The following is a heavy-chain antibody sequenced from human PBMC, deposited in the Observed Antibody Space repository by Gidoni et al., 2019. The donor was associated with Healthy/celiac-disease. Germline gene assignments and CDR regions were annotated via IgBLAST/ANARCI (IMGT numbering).Heavy chain of an antibody. CDR2: ISWNSGSI. V-gene: IGHV3-9*01. Sequence: EVQLVESGGGLVQPGRSLRLSCAASGFTFDDYAMHWVRQAPGKGLEWVSGISWNSGSIGYADSVKGRFTISRDNAKNSLYLQMNSLRAEDTALYYCAKDMGFGGDYHFDYWGQGTLVTVSS. CDR1: GFTFDDYA. J-gene: IGHJ4*02. D-gene: IGHD4-17*01. CDR3: AKDMGFGGDYHFDY.